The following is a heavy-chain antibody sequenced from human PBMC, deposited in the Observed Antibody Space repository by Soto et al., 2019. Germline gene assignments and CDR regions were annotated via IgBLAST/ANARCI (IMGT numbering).Heavy chain of an antibody. Sequence: QVQLVESGGGVVQPGRSLRLSCAASGFTFSSYGMHWVRQAPGKGLEWVAVIWYDGSNKYYADSVKGRFTISRDNSKNTLYLQMNSLRAEDTAVYYCARGSPRNTDFDYWGQGILVTVSS. V-gene: IGHV3-33*01. D-gene: IGHD1-1*01. J-gene: IGHJ4*02. CDR3: ARGSPRNTDFDY. CDR2: IWYDGSNK. CDR1: GFTFSSYG.